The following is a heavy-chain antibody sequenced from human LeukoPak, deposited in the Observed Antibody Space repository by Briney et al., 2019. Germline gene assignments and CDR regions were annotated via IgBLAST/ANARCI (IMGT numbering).Heavy chain of an antibody. V-gene: IGHV1-69*04. CDR2: IIPILGMA. D-gene: IGHD3-22*01. J-gene: IGHJ5*02. Sequence: ASVKVSCKASGGTFSSYAISWVRQAPGQGLEWMGRIIPILGMANYAQKFQGRVTITADKSTSTAYMELSSLRSEDTAVYYCARGSDSSGPGFDPWGQGTLVTVSS. CDR1: GGTFSSYA. CDR3: ARGSDSSGPGFDP.